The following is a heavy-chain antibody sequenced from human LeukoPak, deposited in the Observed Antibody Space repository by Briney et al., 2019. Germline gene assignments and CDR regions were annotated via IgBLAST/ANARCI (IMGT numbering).Heavy chain of an antibody. D-gene: IGHD3-10*01. Sequence: PGTSLSLSCAASGFTFSSYAMHWVRQAPGKGLEWLAVVSAHGLDKFYASSVRGRFTISKDTSKNTLSLQMNSLRSDDSGVYYCARAFTPGIRKALWIGDSLWVQGTLVTVSS. V-gene: IGHV3-30*04. CDR1: GFTFSSYA. CDR3: ARAFTPGIRKALWIGDSL. J-gene: IGHJ4*02. CDR2: VSAHGLDK.